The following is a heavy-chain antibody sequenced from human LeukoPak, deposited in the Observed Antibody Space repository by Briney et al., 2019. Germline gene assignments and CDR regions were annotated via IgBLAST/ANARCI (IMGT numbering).Heavy chain of an antibody. D-gene: IGHD4-17*01. Sequence: SETLSLTCAVSGGSISSNNYWSWVRQPPGKGLEWIGEIYHSGSTNYNPSLKSRVTISVDKSKNQFSLKLSSVTAADTAVYYCAKAATTVTTFWFDPWGQGTLGTVSS. V-gene: IGHV4-4*02. CDR2: IYHSGST. CDR1: GGSISSNNY. J-gene: IGHJ5*02. CDR3: AKAATTVTTFWFDP.